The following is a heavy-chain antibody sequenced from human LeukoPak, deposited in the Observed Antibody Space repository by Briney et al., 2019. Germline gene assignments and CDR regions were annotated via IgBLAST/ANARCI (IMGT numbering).Heavy chain of an antibody. CDR1: GFTFSSYG. CDR2: IWYDGSNK. J-gene: IGHJ4*02. V-gene: IGHV3-33*01. Sequence: GGSLRLSCAASGFTFSSYGIHWVRQAPGKGLEWVALIWYDGSNKYYADSVKGRLTISRDNSKNTVCLQMNSLRAEDTAVYYCAREGGGALDYWGQGTLVTVSS. D-gene: IGHD3-10*01. CDR3: AREGGGALDY.